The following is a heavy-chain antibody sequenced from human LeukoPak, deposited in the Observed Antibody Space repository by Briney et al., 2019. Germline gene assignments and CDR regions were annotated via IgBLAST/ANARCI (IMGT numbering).Heavy chain of an antibody. D-gene: IGHD6-13*01. Sequence: GSSVKVSCKASGGTFSSYAISWVRQAPGQGLEWMGGIIPIFGTANYAQKFQGRVTMTRNTSISTAYMELSSLRSEDTAVYYCAGQQQLGDAFDIWGQGTMVTVSS. V-gene: IGHV1-69*05. CDR2: IIPIFGTA. CDR1: GGTFSSYA. CDR3: AGQQQLGDAFDI. J-gene: IGHJ3*02.